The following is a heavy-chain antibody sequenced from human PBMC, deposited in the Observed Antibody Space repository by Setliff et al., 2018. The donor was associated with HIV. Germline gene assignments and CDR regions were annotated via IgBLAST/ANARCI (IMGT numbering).Heavy chain of an antibody. D-gene: IGHD6-19*01. CDR2: IHYSGNT. CDR1: GGSISTTSYY. CDR3: ATLHSSGWPYYSDH. J-gene: IGHJ4*02. V-gene: IGHV4-39*01. Sequence: LSLTCTISGGSISTTSYYWGWIRQPPGEGLEWIGSIHYSGNTYYNPSLKSRVTISEDTSKNQFSLKLTSVTAADTAVYYCATLHSSGWPYYSDHWGQGILVTVSS.